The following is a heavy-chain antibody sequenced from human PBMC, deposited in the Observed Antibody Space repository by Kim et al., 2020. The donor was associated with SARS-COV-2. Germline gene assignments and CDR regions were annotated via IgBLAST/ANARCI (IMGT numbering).Heavy chain of an antibody. Sequence: ADFVKGRFTISRDNSKNTLYLQMSSLRAEDTALYNCAKDSAASSGLSFFHYWGQGTRVTVSS. V-gene: IGHV3-33*03. J-gene: IGHJ4*02. CDR3: AKDSAASSGLSFFHY. D-gene: IGHD6-25*01.